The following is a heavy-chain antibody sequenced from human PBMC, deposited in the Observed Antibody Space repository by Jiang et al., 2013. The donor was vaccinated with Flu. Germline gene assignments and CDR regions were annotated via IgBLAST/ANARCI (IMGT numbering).Heavy chain of an antibody. J-gene: IGHJ4*02. Sequence: GAEVKKPGSSVKVSCKASGGTFSSYAISWVRQAPGQGLEWMGGITPVFGTANYAQKFQGRVTITADESTSTAYMELSSLRSEDTAVYYCARYYYGSGSPYFDYWGQGTLVTVSS. V-gene: IGHV1-69*01. CDR1: GGTFSSYA. D-gene: IGHD3-10*01. CDR2: ITPVFGTA. CDR3: ARYYYGSGSPYFDY.